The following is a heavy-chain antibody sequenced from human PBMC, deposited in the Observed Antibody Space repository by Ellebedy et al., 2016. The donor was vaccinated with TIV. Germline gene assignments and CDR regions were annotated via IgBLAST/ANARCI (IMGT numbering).Heavy chain of an antibody. Sequence: AASVTVSCKASGYTFSNFGINWVRHAPGQGLEWMGWISPYNGNTNYAQKFQGRVTMTTDTSTSTAYLDLRSLRSDDTAMYYGARRPDYDLSGSPDQGYWGQGTLVTVSS. CDR1: GYTFSNFG. CDR2: ISPYNGNT. CDR3: ARRPDYDLSGSPDQGY. V-gene: IGHV1-18*01. J-gene: IGHJ4*02. D-gene: IGHD3-22*01.